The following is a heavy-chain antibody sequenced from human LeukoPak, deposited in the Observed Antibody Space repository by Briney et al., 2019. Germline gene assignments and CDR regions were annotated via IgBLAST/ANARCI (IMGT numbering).Heavy chain of an antibody. CDR2: INPNSGGT. CDR3: ARDGDFWSGYPYYFDY. V-gene: IGHV1-2*02. D-gene: IGHD3-3*01. J-gene: IGHJ4*02. Sequence: ASVKVSCKASGYTFTCYYMHWVRQAPGQGLEWMGWINPNSGGTNYAQKFQGRVTMTRDTSISTAYMELSRLRSDDTAVYYCARDGDFWSGYPYYFDYWGQGTLVTVSS. CDR1: GYTFTCYY.